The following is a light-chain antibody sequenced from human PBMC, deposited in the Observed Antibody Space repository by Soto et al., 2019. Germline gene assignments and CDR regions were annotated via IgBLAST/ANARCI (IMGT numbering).Light chain of an antibody. CDR3: QQRSNWQYT. Sequence: EIVLTQSPATLSLSPGERATLSCRASQSVSSYLAWYQQKPGQAPRLLIYDASNRATGIPSRFSGSGSGTDFTLTISILEPEDFAVYYCQQRSNWQYTFGQGTKLEIQ. CDR1: QSVSSY. J-gene: IGKJ2*01. CDR2: DAS. V-gene: IGKV3-11*01.